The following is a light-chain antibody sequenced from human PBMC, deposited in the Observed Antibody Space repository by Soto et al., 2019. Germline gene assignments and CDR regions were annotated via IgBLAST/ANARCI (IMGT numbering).Light chain of an antibody. V-gene: IGKV1-5*01. Sequence: DIQMTQSPSTLSASVGDRVTITCRASQSISNRVAWYQQKPGKAPKVLNYDSSYLESGVPSMFSGSGYGTEFILTISSLQPDDFVTYYCQHYGGMWTFGQGTKVDIK. J-gene: IGKJ1*01. CDR1: QSISNR. CDR3: QHYGGMWT. CDR2: DSS.